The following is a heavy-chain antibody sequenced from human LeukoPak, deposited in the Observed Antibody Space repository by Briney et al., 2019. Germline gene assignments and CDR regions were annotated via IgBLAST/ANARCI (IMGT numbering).Heavy chain of an antibody. CDR2: ISAYNGNT. CDR3: ARDAAGLRYFDWLSNFDY. D-gene: IGHD3-9*01. V-gene: IGHV1-18*01. CDR1: GYTFTSYG. J-gene: IGHJ4*02. Sequence: ASVKVSCKASGYTFTSYGISWVRQAPGQGLEWMGWISAYNGNTNYAQKLQGRVTMTTDTSTSTAYMELRSLRSEDTAVYYCARDAAGLRYFDWLSNFDYWGQGTLVTVSS.